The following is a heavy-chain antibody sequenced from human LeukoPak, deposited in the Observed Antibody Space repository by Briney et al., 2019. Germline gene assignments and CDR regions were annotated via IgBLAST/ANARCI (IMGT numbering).Heavy chain of an antibody. V-gene: IGHV3-23*01. D-gene: IGHD2-21*02. Sequence: GGSLRLSCSASGFTLSNFGMSWVRQAPGKGLEWVSAIGASGRTTFHADSVKGRFTISRDISKNTLYLQMNSLAVEDTAMYYCAKSPAYCGNDCYSTFAFWGQGTLVTVSS. CDR2: IGASGRTT. CDR1: GFTLSNFG. CDR3: AKSPAYCGNDCYSTFAF. J-gene: IGHJ4*02.